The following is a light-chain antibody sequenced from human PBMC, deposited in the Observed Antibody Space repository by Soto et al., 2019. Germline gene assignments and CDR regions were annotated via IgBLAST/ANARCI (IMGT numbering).Light chain of an antibody. Sequence: EVVLTQSPATLSLSPGERATLSCRASQSVRTYLAWYQQKPGQAPRLLIHDVSDRATGIPARFSGSGSGTDFTLPISSLEPEDFAVYYCQQRSSWPLTFGGGTKVDIK. CDR3: QQRSSWPLT. J-gene: IGKJ4*01. CDR1: QSVRTY. V-gene: IGKV3-11*01. CDR2: DVS.